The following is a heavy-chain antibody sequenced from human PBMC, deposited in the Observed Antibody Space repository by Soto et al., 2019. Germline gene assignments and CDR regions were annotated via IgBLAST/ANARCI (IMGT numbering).Heavy chain of an antibody. CDR1: GFTFNEFW. V-gene: IGHV3-74*01. CDR3: XXXXXXXXXDCLLS. Sequence: EVQLVESGGGLVQPGGSLRLSCAASGFTFNEFWMHWVRQAPGKGLVWVSRIKSDGSSTSYADYVKGRFTISRDNAKNTLYLQMNSLRVEDTAVYXXXXXXXXXXXDCLLSWGQGTLVTVSS. CDR2: IKSDGSST. D-gene: IGHD3-9*01. J-gene: IGHJ4*02.